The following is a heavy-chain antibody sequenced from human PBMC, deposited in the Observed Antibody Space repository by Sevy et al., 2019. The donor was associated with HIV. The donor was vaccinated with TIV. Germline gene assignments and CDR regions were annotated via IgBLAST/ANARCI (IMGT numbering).Heavy chain of an antibody. CDR1: GGSVSTDRYY. V-gene: IGHV4-61*01. CDR3: ARCRSPYGDYATGSFDY. CDR2: LFYSGST. D-gene: IGHD4-17*01. Sequence: SETLSLTCTVSGGSVSTDRYYWSWIRQPPGKGLEWIGYLFYSGSTNYNPSLKSRVTISLDTSKNQFSLKLSSVTAADTAVYCCARCRSPYGDYATGSFDYWGQGALVTVSS. J-gene: IGHJ4*02.